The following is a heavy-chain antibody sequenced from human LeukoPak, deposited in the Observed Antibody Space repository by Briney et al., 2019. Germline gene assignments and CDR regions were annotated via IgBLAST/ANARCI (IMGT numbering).Heavy chain of an antibody. CDR2: ISAYNGNT. D-gene: IGHD2-15*01. CDR1: GYTFTSYG. J-gene: IGHJ4*02. Sequence: ASVKVSCKASGYTFTSYGISWVRQAPGQGLEWMGWISAYNGNTNYAQKLQGRVTMTTDTSTSTAHMELRSLRSDDTAVYYCARDCSGGSCYLYFDYWGQGTLVTVSS. CDR3: ARDCSGGSCYLYFDY. V-gene: IGHV1-18*01.